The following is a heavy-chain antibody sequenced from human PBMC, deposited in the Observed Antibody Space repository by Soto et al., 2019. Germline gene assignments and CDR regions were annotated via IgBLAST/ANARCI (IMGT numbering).Heavy chain of an antibody. CDR3: ARQRTSVVTQAYFDD. D-gene: IGHD2-21*02. Sequence: PSEPLALTRTFSSGSINSRRYYGGWIRKSPGKGLEWIGSIYYSGSTYYNPSLKSRVAMSVDTSKNQFSLKLRSVSAADTAVYYCARQRTSVVTQAYFDDWGQGSLVTVSS. CDR2: IYYSGST. J-gene: IGHJ4*02. CDR1: SGSINSRRYY. V-gene: IGHV4-39*01.